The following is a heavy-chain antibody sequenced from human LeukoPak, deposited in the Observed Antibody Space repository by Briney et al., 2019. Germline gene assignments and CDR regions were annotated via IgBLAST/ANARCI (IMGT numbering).Heavy chain of an antibody. J-gene: IGHJ4*02. V-gene: IGHV3-23*01. CDR1: GFTFSSYA. CDR2: ISGSGGST. CDR3: AKDRAGSGSLDY. Sequence: GGSLRLSCXASGFTFSSYAMSWVRQAPGKGLEWVSAISGSGGSTYYADSVKGRFTISRDNSKNTLYLQMNSLRAEDTAVYYCAKDRAGSGSLDYWGQGTLVTVSS. D-gene: IGHD3-22*01.